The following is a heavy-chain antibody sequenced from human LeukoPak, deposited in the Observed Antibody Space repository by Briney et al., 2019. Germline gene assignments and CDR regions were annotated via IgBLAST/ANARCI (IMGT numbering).Heavy chain of an antibody. V-gene: IGHV4-4*07. Sequence: SETLSLTCTVSGDSISSYYWSWIRQPAGKGLEWIGRIYTSGSTNYNPSLKSRVTMSVDTSKNQFSLKLSSVTAADTAVYYCARAQGSGYYDYVWGSYRPRNFDYWGQGTLVTVSS. CDR1: GDSISSYY. J-gene: IGHJ4*02. CDR2: IYTSGST. D-gene: IGHD3-16*02. CDR3: ARAQGSGYYDYVWGSYRPRNFDY.